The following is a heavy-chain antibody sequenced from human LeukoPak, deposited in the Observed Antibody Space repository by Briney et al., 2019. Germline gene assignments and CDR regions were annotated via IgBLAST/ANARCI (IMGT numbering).Heavy chain of an antibody. CDR3: ARETVAGPHFDY. D-gene: IGHD6-19*01. V-gene: IGHV3-74*01. CDR1: GFTFSSYW. Sequence: GGSLRLSCAASGFTFSSYWMHWVRQAPGKGLVWVSRINSDGSSTSYADSVKGRFTISRHNAKNTLYLQMNSLRAEDTAVYYCARETVAGPHFDYWGQGTLVTVSS. CDR2: INSDGSST. J-gene: IGHJ4*02.